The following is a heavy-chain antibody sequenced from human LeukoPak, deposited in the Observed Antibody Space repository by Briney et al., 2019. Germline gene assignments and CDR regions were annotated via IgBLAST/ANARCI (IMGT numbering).Heavy chain of an antibody. CDR1: GGSFSGYY. D-gene: IGHD3-22*01. CDR3: ARRRLYYYDSSGYYP. CDR2: INHSGST. V-gene: IGHV4-34*01. Sequence: KPSETLSLTCAVCGGSFSGYYWSWIRQPPGKGLEWIGEINHSGSTNYNPSLKSRVTISVDTSKNQFSLKLSSVTAADTAVYYCARRRLYYYDSSGYYPWGQGTLVTVSS. J-gene: IGHJ5*02.